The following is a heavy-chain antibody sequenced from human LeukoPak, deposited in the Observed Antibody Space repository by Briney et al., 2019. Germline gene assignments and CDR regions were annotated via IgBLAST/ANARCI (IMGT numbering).Heavy chain of an antibody. CDR3: ATGSSGWQAYLFDY. CDR1: GYTLTELS. V-gene: IGHV1-24*01. Sequence: ASVKVSCKVSGYTLTELSMHWVRQAPGKGLEWMGGFDPEDGETIYAQKFQGRVTMTGDTSTDTAYMELSSLRSEDTAVYYCATGSSGWQAYLFDYWGQGTLVTVSS. D-gene: IGHD6-19*01. J-gene: IGHJ4*02. CDR2: FDPEDGET.